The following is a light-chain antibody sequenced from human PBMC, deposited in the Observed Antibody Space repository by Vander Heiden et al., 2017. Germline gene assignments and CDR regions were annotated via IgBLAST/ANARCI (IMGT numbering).Light chain of an antibody. V-gene: IGKV1-27*01. CDR1: QGISNY. Sequence: DIQMTQSPSSLSVSVGDRVTITCRASQGISNYLAWYQQKPGKVPKLLIYAASTLQSGVPSRFSGSGSGTDFTLTISSLRPEDVATYYCQKYNSVPRGVTFGPGTKVDIK. CDR3: QKYNSVPRGVT. J-gene: IGKJ3*01. CDR2: AAS.